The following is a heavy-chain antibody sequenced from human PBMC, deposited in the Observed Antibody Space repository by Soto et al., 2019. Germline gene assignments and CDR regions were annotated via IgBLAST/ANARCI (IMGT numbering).Heavy chain of an antibody. CDR3: ASFGPPWYAHHPSDY. D-gene: IGHD6-13*01. J-gene: IGHJ4*02. CDR1: GFRFSGYW. V-gene: IGHV3-7*01. CDR2: INQGGSEK. Sequence: EGQLVESGGGLVQPGGSLRLSCAASGFRFSGYWMGWARQFPGKRLEWVANINQGGSEKYYVDSVKGRFTISRDNAKNSMYLQMDSLRVEDTAVYYCASFGPPWYAHHPSDYWGQGTLVTVSS.